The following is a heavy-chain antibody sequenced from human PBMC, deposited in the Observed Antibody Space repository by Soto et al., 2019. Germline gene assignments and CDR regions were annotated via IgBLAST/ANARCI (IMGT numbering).Heavy chain of an antibody. CDR2: IYYSGSA. V-gene: IGHV4-61*01. Sequence: QVQLQESGPGLVKPSETLSPTCTVSGGSVSSSTYYWSWVRQPPGKGLEWLGYIYYSGSASYNPSLKSRITVSVDTSKNQVSLKLSSVTAADTAVYYCASGAIFGVATPYGMDVWGQGTTVTVSS. J-gene: IGHJ6*02. D-gene: IGHD3-3*01. CDR3: ASGAIFGVATPYGMDV. CDR1: GGSVSSSTYY.